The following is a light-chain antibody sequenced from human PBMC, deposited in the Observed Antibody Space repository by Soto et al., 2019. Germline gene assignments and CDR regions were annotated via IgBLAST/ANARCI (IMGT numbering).Light chain of an antibody. V-gene: IGKV3-11*01. CDR3: QQRGRWPLS. J-gene: IGKJ4*01. Sequence: EIVLTQSPATLSLSPGERATLSCRASQSVGSYLAWYQQKPGQAPRLLIYDASNRATGTPARFSGSGSATDFTLTISSLEPEDFAVYYCQQRGRWPLSFGGGTKVEI. CDR1: QSVGSY. CDR2: DAS.